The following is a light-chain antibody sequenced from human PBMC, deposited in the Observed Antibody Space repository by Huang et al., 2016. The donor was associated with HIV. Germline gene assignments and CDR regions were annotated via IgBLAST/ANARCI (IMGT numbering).Light chain of an antibody. CDR3: MQGTRWPWT. CDR1: QSLVYSDGNTY. J-gene: IGKJ1*01. V-gene: IGKV2-30*01. Sequence: DVVMTQTPLSLPVTLGQPASISCRSSQSLVYSDGNTYLNWFQHRPGQSPRRLIYEVSNRDSGVPDRVSGSGSGTDFTLKISRVEAEDVGIYYCMQGTRWPWTFGQGTKVEI. CDR2: EVS.